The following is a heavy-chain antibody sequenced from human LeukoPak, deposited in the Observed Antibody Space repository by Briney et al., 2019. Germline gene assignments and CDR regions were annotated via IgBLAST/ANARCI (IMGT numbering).Heavy chain of an antibody. D-gene: IGHD6-19*01. J-gene: IGHJ4*02. V-gene: IGHV4-39*07. CDR1: GGSISSSSYY. Sequence: PSETLSLTCTVSGGSISSSSYYWGWIRQPPGKGLEWIGSIYYSGSTYYNPSLKSRVTISVDTSKNQFSLKLSSVTAADTAVYYCARDEALAVAGPFDYWGQGTLVTVSS. CDR3: ARDEALAVAGPFDY. CDR2: IYYSGST.